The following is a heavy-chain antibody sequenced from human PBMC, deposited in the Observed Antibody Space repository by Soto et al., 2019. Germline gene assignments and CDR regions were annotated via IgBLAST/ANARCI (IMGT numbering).Heavy chain of an antibody. Sequence: SETLSLTCTVSGGSISSSSYYWGWIRQPPGKGLEWIGSIYYSGSTYYNPSLKSRVTISVDTSKNQFSLKLSSVTAADTAVYYCARGDYYDTGAFDIWGQGTMVTVSS. CDR3: ARGDYYDTGAFDI. CDR1: GGSISSSSYY. CDR2: IYYSGST. D-gene: IGHD3-22*01. J-gene: IGHJ3*02. V-gene: IGHV4-39*07.